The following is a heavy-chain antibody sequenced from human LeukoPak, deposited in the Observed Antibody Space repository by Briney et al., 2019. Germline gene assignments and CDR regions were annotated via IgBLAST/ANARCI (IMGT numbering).Heavy chain of an antibody. Sequence: ASVKVSCTASGYTFTSYYMHWVRQAPGQGLEWMGIINPSGGSTSYAQKFQGRVTMTRDMSTSTVYMELSSLRSEDTAVYYCARGRIAAAGINWFDPWGQGTLVTVSS. CDR1: GYTFTSYY. CDR3: ARGRIAAAGINWFDP. CDR2: INPSGGST. V-gene: IGHV1-46*01. J-gene: IGHJ5*02. D-gene: IGHD6-13*01.